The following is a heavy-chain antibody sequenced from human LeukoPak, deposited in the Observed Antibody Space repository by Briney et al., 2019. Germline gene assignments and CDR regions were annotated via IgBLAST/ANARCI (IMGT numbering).Heavy chain of an antibody. V-gene: IGHV1-2*02. J-gene: IGHJ3*02. CDR1: GYTFTGYY. CDR2: INPNSGGT. CDR3: ARDLIVVVVAASDAFDI. Sequence: ASVKVSCKASGYTFTGYYMHWVRQAPGQGLEWMGWINPNSGGTNYAQKFQGRVTMTRGTSISTAYMELSRLRSDDTAVYYCARDLIVVVVAASDAFDIWGQGTMVTVSS. D-gene: IGHD2-15*01.